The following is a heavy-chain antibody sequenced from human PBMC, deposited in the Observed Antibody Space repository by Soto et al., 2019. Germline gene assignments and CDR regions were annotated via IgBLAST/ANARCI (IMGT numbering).Heavy chain of an antibody. J-gene: IGHJ6*02. D-gene: IGHD3-10*01. Sequence: GGSLRLSCAASGFTFSSYAMSWVRQAPGKGLEWVSYISSSSSTIYYADAVKGRFTISRDNAKNALYLQMDSLRAEDTAVYYCARDGSGSYYNYYYYGMDVWGQGTTVTVSS. CDR3: ARDGSGSYYNYYYYGMDV. CDR2: ISSSSSTI. CDR1: GFTFSSYA. V-gene: IGHV3-48*04.